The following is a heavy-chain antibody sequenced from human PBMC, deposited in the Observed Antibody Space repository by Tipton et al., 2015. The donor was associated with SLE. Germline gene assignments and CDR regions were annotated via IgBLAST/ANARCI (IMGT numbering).Heavy chain of an antibody. Sequence: TLSLTCTVSGGSISSGGYYWSWLRQHPGKGPEWIGYIYYSGSTYYNPSLKSRVTISVDTSKNQFSLKLSSVTAADTAVYYCARRRAATSFDYWGQGTLVTVSS. CDR2: IYYSGST. CDR3: ARRRAATSFDY. D-gene: IGHD1-1*01. J-gene: IGHJ4*02. CDR1: GGSISSGGYY. V-gene: IGHV4-31*03.